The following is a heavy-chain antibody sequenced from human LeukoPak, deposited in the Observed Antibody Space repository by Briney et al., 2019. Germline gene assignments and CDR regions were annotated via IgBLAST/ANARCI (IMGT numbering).Heavy chain of an antibody. CDR2: IRYDGSNK. J-gene: IGHJ4*02. CDR1: GFTFSTYG. D-gene: IGHD6-19*01. CDR3: AKIAVAGPDY. Sequence: SGGSLRLSCAASGFTFSTYGMHWVRQAPGKGLEWVAFIRYDGSNKYYADSVKGRFTISRDNSKNTLYLQMNSLRADDMAVYYCAKIAVAGPDYWGQGTLVTVSS. V-gene: IGHV3-30*02.